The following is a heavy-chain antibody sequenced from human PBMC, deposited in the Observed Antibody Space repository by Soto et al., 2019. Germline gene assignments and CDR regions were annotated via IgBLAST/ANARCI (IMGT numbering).Heavy chain of an antibody. CDR3: ASAAVTGTAGLDF. CDR1: GYTFSGVY. J-gene: IGHJ4*02. Sequence: ASXKGSCKASGYTFSGVYMHWVRQAPGQGIEWMGWIKXNSGGXKSAENSQGRVXMTKDTSXXTAYIELSTQTSDDTAVYYCASAAVTGTAGLDFWGQGTKVTVYS. CDR2: IKXNSGGX. V-gene: IGHV1-2*02. D-gene: IGHD6-19*01.